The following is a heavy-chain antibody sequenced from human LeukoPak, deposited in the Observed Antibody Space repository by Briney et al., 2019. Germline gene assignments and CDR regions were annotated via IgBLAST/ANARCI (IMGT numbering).Heavy chain of an antibody. CDR1: GGSFSGYY. CDR2: INHSGST. CDR3: ARGPNYILTGYYKGGPYYYYGMDV. Sequence: SETLSLTCVVYGGSFSGYYWSWIRQPPGKGLEWSGEINHSGSTNYNPSLKSRVTISVDTSKNQFSLKLSSVTAADTAVYYCARGPNYILTGYYKGGPYYYYGMDVWGKGTTVTVSS. D-gene: IGHD3-9*01. V-gene: IGHV4-34*01. J-gene: IGHJ6*04.